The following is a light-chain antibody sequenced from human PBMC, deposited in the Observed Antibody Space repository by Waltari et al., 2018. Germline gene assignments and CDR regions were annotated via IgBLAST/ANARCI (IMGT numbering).Light chain of an antibody. J-gene: IGKJ1*01. Sequence: DIQMTQSPSSLSASAGDTITITCRASQSVSRYLNWYQQKPGKAPKLLIYTTSVLETVVPSRFSASGSGTDFTLTINSLEPDDFATYFCHQSFMTPWTFGQGTKVESK. CDR1: QSVSRY. CDR3: HQSFMTPWT. CDR2: TTS. V-gene: IGKV1-39*01.